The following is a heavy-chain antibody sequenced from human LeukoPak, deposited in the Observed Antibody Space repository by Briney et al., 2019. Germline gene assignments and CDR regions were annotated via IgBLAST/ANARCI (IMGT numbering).Heavy chain of an antibody. CDR3: ARGGGYFDRPSKNYYYMDV. J-gene: IGHJ6*03. Sequence: PSETLSLTCAVYGGSFSGYYWSWIRQPPGKGLEWIGEINHSGSTNYNPSLKSRVTISVDTSKNQFSLKLSSVTAADTAVYYCARGGGYFDRPSKNYYYMDVWGKGTTVTISS. CDR2: INHSGST. D-gene: IGHD3-9*01. V-gene: IGHV4-34*01. CDR1: GGSFSGYY.